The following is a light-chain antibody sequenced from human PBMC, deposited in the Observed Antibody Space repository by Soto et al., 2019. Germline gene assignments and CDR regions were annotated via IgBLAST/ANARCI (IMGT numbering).Light chain of an antibody. CDR3: QQYNNWWT. J-gene: IGKJ1*01. CDR2: GAS. V-gene: IGKV3-15*01. Sequence: EIVMTQSPATLSVSPGERATLSCRASQSVGSNLAWYQKKPGQAPRLLIYGASTRATGIPARFSGSGSGTEFTLTISSLQSEDFAVYDCQQYNNWWTFGQGTRVEI. CDR1: QSVGSN.